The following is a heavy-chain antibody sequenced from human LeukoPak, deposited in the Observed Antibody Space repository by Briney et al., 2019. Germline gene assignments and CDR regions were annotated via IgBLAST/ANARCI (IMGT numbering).Heavy chain of an antibody. D-gene: IGHD6-19*01. CDR2: ITRNSGSI. Sequence: GRSLRLSCAGSGFTFINYGMHWVRQVPGKGLEWVSGITRNSGSIGYADSVKGRFTISRDNAKNFLYLQMNSLRAEDTAVYYCARETIAVAEDAFDIWGQGTMVTVSS. V-gene: IGHV3-9*01. J-gene: IGHJ3*02. CDR3: ARETIAVAEDAFDI. CDR1: GFTFINYG.